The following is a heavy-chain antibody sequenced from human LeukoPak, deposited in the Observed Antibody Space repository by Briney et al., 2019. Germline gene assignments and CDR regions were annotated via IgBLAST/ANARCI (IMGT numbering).Heavy chain of an antibody. J-gene: IGHJ6*03. CDR2: FYYSGST. Sequence: PSETLSLTCTVSGGSISSSSYYWGWIRQPPGKGLEWIGSFYYSGSTYYNPSLGSRVTISVDTSKNQFSLKLSSVTAADTAVYYCARGITLFGVVIIKNYYMDVWDKGTTVTVSS. CDR1: GGSISSSSYY. V-gene: IGHV4-39*07. CDR3: ARGITLFGVVIIKNYYMDV. D-gene: IGHD3-3*01.